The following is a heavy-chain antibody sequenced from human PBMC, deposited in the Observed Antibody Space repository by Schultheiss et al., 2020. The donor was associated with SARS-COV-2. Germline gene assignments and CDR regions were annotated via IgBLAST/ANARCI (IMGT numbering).Heavy chain of an antibody. D-gene: IGHD5-12*01. J-gene: IGHJ6*02. V-gene: IGHV4-31*03. Sequence: SETLSLTCTVSGGSITSGGYYWSWIRQHPGKGLEWIGYIYYSGSTYYNPSLKSRVTISVDTSKNQFSLKLSSVTAADTAVYYCARDRRHSGDDSRVQTSYYGMDVWVLGATITVSS. CDR1: GGSITSGGYY. CDR2: IYYSGST. CDR3: ARDRRHSGDDSRVQTSYYGMDV.